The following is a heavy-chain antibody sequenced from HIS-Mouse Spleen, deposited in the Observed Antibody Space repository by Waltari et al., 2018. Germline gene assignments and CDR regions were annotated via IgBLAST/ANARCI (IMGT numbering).Heavy chain of an antibody. V-gene: IGHV3-30*18. Sequence: QVQLVESGGGVVQPGRSLRLSCAASGFTFSSYGMHWVRQAPGKGLGWVAVRSYDGSSKYYADAGKGLFTISRDNSKNTLYLQMNSLRAEDTAVYYCAKDKHHAFDYWGQGTLVTVSS. J-gene: IGHJ4*02. CDR2: RSYDGSSK. CDR3: AKDKHHAFDY. CDR1: GFTFSSYG.